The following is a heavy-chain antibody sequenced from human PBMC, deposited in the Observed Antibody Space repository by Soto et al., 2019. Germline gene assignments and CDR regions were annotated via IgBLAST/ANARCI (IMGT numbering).Heavy chain of an antibody. CDR2: ISAHNGNT. J-gene: IGHJ4*02. D-gene: IGHD1-1*01. CDR1: GYAFTTYG. Sequence: QVHLVQSGAEVKKPGASVKVSCKGSGYAFTTYGITWVRRAPGQGLEWMGWISAHNGNTNYAQKLQSRGTVTRDTSTSTAYMELRSLRSGDTAVYYCARGRYGDYWGQGALVTVSS. V-gene: IGHV1-18*01. CDR3: ARGRYGDY.